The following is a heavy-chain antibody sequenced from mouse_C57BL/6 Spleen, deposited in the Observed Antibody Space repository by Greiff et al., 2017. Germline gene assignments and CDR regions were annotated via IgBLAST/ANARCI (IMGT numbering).Heavy chain of an antibody. D-gene: IGHD2-1*01. CDR2: IDPETGGT. CDR3: TREGDGNYSFDY. J-gene: IGHJ2*01. CDR1: GYTFTDYA. Sequence: QVQLKESGAELVRPGASVTLSCKASGYTFTDYAMHWVKQTPVHGLEWIGAIDPETGGTAYNQKVKGKAILTADKSSSTAYMELRSRTSEDSSVYYCTREGDGNYSFDYWGQVPTLTVSS. V-gene: IGHV1-15*01.